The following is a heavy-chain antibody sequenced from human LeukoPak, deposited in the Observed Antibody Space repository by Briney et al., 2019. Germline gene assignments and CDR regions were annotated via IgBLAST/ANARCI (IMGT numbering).Heavy chain of an antibody. V-gene: IGHV3-33*01. D-gene: IGHD6-19*01. CDR2: IWCDGSNK. CDR1: GFTVSSYG. Sequence: GGSLRLSCAASGFTVSSYGMHWVRQAPGKGLEWVAVIWCDGSNKYYADSVKGRFTISRDNSKNTLYLKMHSLSAEDTAVYYCSRDGIAVAGDKFDYWGQGTMVTVSS. J-gene: IGHJ4*02. CDR3: SRDGIAVAGDKFDY.